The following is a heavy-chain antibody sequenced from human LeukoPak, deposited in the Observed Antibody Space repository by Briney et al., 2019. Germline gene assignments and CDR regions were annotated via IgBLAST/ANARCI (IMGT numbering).Heavy chain of an antibody. CDR2: ISYDGSNK. Sequence: GGFLRLSCAASGFTFSSYAMHWVRQAPGKGLEWVAVISYDGSNKYYADSVKGRFTISRDNSKNTLYLQMNSLRAEDTAVYYCARVAVAATFDYWGQGTLVTVSS. J-gene: IGHJ4*02. D-gene: IGHD6-19*01. V-gene: IGHV3-30*04. CDR1: GFTFSSYA. CDR3: ARVAVAATFDY.